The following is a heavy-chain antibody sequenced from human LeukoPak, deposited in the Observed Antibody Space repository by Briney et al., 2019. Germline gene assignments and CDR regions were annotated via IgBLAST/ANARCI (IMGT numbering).Heavy chain of an antibody. Sequence: AETLSLTCAVYGGSFSGYYWSWIRQPPGKGLEWIGEISHSGSTNYNPSLKSRGTISVETSKNQISLKLSSVTAADTAVYYCARADDHYDSGDWLGSDWYFDLWGRGTLVTVSS. CDR3: ARADDHYDSGDWLGSDWYFDL. V-gene: IGHV4-34*01. CDR2: ISHSGST. D-gene: IGHD3-22*01. J-gene: IGHJ2*01. CDR1: GGSFSGYY.